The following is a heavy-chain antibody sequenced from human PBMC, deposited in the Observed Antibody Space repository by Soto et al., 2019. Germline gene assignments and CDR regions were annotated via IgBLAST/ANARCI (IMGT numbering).Heavy chain of an antibody. CDR1: GGTFSSYA. CDR2: IIPIFGTA. Sequence: QVQLVQSGAEVKKPGSSVKVSCKASGGTFSSYAISWVRQAPGQGLEWMGGIIPIFGTANYAQKFQGRVTITADESTSTDYMELSSLRSEDTAVYYCARVLTIFGVVTYYYGMDVWGQGTTVTVSS. V-gene: IGHV1-69*01. J-gene: IGHJ6*02. D-gene: IGHD3-3*01. CDR3: ARVLTIFGVVTYYYGMDV.